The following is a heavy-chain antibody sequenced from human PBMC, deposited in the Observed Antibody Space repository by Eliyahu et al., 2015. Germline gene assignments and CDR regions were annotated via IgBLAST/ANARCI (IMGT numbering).Heavy chain of an antibody. V-gene: IGHV4-31*03. CDR1: GGSITSDAYY. Sequence: QVQLQESGPGLVEPSQTLSLTCTVSGGSITSDAYYWTWIRQHPGKGLEGVWVHPFQGGAPYNSSLKSRIAMAVDTSKNQFSLKLSSVTAADTAVYYCAKTELRSIDSWGQGTLVTVSS. CDR3: AKTELRSIDS. CDR2: PFQGGA. J-gene: IGHJ4*02. D-gene: IGHD4-17*01.